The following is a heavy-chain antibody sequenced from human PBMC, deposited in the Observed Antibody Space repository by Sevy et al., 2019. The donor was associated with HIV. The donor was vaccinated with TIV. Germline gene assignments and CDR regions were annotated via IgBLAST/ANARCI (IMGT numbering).Heavy chain of an antibody. V-gene: IGHV4-34*01. J-gene: IGHJ4*02. Sequence: SETLSLTCAVYRGSFTGYYWSWIRQPPGKGLEWIGEINHSGSTTYNPSHKSRVTISVDTSKNQFSLRLTSVTAADTAVYYCARGVGNSYGYDPDYWGQGTLVTVSS. CDR2: INHSGST. CDR3: ARGVGNSYGYDPDY. D-gene: IGHD5-18*01. CDR1: RGSFTGYY.